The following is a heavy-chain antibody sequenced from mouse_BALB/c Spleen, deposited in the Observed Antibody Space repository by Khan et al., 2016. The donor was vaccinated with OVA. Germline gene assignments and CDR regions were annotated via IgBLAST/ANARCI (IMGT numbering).Heavy chain of an antibody. CDR3: ARPPSISYSLDY. D-gene: IGHD2-12*01. CDR2: INTYTGEP. V-gene: IGHV9-3-1*01. J-gene: IGHJ4*01. CDR1: GYTFTNYG. Sequence: VQLQESGPELKKPGETVKISCKASGYTFTNYGMNWVKQSPGKALKWMGGINTYTGEPKYADDFKERFAFSVENSASTAYLQINNLTTEDTATYFCARPPSISYSLDYWGQGTSVTVSS.